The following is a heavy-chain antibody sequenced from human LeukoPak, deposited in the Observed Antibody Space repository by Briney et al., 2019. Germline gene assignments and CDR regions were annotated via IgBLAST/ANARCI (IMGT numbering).Heavy chain of an antibody. J-gene: IGHJ4*02. CDR2: INGDDSSA. V-gene: IGHV3-74*01. CDR3: ATTDCSGGSCYLLDF. Sequence: GGSLRLSCAASGFTFSSDWMHWVRQAPGKGLVWVSRINGDDSSATYADSVKGRFTISRDNAKNTLYLQMNSLRAEDTAVYYCATTDCSGGSCYLLDFWGQGTMVTVSS. CDR1: GFTFSSDW. D-gene: IGHD2-15*01.